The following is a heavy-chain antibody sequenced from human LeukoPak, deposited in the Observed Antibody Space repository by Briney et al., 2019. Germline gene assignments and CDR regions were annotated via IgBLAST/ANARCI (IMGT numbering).Heavy chain of an antibody. J-gene: IGHJ4*02. D-gene: IGHD4-11*01. CDR1: GGSISSGGYY. Sequence: TLSLTCTVSGGSISSGGYYWSWIRQHPGKGLEWIGYIYYSGSTYYNPSLKSRVTISVDTSKNQFSLKLSSVTAADTAVYYCAREGMTTVTIDYWGQGTLVTVSS. CDR2: IYYSGST. V-gene: IGHV4-31*03. CDR3: AREGMTTVTIDY.